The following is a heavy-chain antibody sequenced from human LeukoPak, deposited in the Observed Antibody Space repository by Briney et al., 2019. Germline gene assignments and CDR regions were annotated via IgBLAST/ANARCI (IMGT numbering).Heavy chain of an antibody. D-gene: IGHD3-22*01. V-gene: IGHV4-34*01. CDR3: ARSRVSSGYYYYYYGMDV. Sequence: SETLSLTCAVYGGSFSVYYWSWIRQPPGKGLEWSGEINHSGSTNYNPSLKSRVTISVDTSKNQFYLKLSSVTAADTAVYYCARSRVSSGYYYYYYGMDVWGQGTTVTVSS. CDR2: INHSGST. J-gene: IGHJ6*02. CDR1: GGSFSVYY.